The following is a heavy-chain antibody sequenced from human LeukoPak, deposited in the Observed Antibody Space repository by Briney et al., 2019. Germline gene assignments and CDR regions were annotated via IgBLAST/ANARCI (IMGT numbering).Heavy chain of an antibody. CDR2: IYHSGST. V-gene: IGHV4-38-2*02. J-gene: IGHJ4*02. Sequence: SETLSLTCTVSGASISSGYYWGWIRQPPGKGLEWIGSIYHSGSTYYNPSLKSRVTISVDTSKNQISLKLSSVTAADTALYYCARVWTDSGSYYDDRGAFDYWGQGTLVTVSS. D-gene: IGHD1-26*01. CDR3: ARVWTDSGSYYDDRGAFDY. CDR1: GASISSGYY.